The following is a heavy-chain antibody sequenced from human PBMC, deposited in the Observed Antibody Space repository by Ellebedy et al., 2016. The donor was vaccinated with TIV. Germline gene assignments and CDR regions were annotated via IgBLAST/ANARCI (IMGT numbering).Heavy chain of an antibody. D-gene: IGHD5-18*01. CDR2: ISSSGATT. CDR1: GFSFSDYY. V-gene: IGHV3-11*04. Sequence: LSLTCAASGFSFSDYYMSWIRQAPGKGLEWISYISSSGATTYYGDSVKGRFTVSRDNARNSLFLQMNYVTADDTAIYYCAKDRDNYGGAPYNGMDIWGQGTTVTVSS. J-gene: IGHJ6*02. CDR3: AKDRDNYGGAPYNGMDI.